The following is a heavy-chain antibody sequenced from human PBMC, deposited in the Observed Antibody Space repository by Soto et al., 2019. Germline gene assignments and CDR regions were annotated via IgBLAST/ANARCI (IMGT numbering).Heavy chain of an antibody. CDR1: GGSISSNNW. D-gene: IGHD3-16*02. CDR2: IYHSGST. CDR3: ARGQWGGAITAGMWFDY. V-gene: IGHV4-4*02. Sequence: SETLSLTCAVSGGSISSNNWWSWVRQPPGKGLEWSGEIYHSGSTNYNPSLKSRVTISVTKSKNQFSLKLSSVTAADTAVYYCARGQWGGAITAGMWFDYWGQGTLVTVSS. J-gene: IGHJ4*02.